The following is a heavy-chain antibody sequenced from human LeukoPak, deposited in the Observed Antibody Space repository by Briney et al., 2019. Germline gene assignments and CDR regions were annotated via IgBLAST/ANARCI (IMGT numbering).Heavy chain of an antibody. CDR3: AKAPPRIYSSGWYPFDY. CDR2: ISGSGVST. Sequence: PGGSLRLSCAASGFTFSSYAMSWVRQAPGKGLDWVSTISGSGVSTYYADSVKGRFTISRDNSKNTLYLQMNSLRAEDTAAYYCAKAPPRIYSSGWYPFDYWGQGTLVTVSS. V-gene: IGHV3-23*01. D-gene: IGHD6-19*01. CDR1: GFTFSSYA. J-gene: IGHJ4*02.